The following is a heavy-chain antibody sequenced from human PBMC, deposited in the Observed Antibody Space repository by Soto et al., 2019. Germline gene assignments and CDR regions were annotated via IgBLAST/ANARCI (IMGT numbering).Heavy chain of an antibody. CDR3: AKQGGAAAADY. CDR2: ISYDGSNK. Sequence: GGSLRLSCAASGFTFSSYATHWVRQAPGKGLEWVAVISYDGSNKYYADSVKGRFTISRDNSKNTLYLQMNSLRAEDTAVYYCAKQGGAAAADYWGQGTLVTVSS. J-gene: IGHJ4*02. V-gene: IGHV3-30-3*02. D-gene: IGHD6-13*01. CDR1: GFTFSSYA.